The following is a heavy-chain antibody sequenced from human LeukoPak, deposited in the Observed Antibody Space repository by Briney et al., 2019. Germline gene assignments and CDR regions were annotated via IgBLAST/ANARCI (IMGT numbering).Heavy chain of an antibody. J-gene: IGHJ4*02. V-gene: IGHV1-46*01. CDR1: GGTFSSYA. CDR2: INPSGGST. Sequence: ASVKVSCKASGGTFSSYAISWVRQAPGQGLEWMGIINPSGGSTSYAQKFQGRVTMTRDTSTSTVYMGLSSLRSEDTAVYYCARDLSSGPDYWGQGTLVTVSS. D-gene: IGHD6-25*01. CDR3: ARDLSSGPDY.